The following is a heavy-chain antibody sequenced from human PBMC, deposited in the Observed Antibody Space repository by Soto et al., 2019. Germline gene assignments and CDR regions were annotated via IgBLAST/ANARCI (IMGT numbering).Heavy chain of an antibody. CDR1: GGSISSYY. CDR2: IYYSGST. Sequence: SETLSLTCTVSGGSISSYYWSWIRQPPGKGLEWIGYIYYSGSTNYNPSLKSRVTISVDTSKNQSSLKLSSVTAADTAVYYCTRGRRNYYYYYMDVWGKGTTVTVSS. V-gene: IGHV4-59*01. J-gene: IGHJ6*03. CDR3: TRGRRNYYYYYMDV.